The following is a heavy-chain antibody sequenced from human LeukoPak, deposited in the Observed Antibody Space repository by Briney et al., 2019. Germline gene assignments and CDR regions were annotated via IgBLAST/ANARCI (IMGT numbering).Heavy chain of an antibody. Sequence: SGPTLVKPTQTLTLTCTFSGFSLSTTGVGVAWIRRPPGKALEWLALIYWDDDKRYSPSLKSRLTITKDTSKNQVVLTMTNMDPVDTATYYCAHRRSGAGYGDLDYWGQGTLVTVSS. CDR1: GFSLSTTGVG. CDR2: IYWDDDK. CDR3: AHRRSGAGYGDLDY. V-gene: IGHV2-5*02. D-gene: IGHD4-17*01. J-gene: IGHJ4*02.